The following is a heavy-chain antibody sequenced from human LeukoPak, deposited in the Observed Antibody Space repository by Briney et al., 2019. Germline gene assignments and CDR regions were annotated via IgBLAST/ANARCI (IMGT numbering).Heavy chain of an antibody. CDR3: ARRRIQLWLSQPFDY. CDR1: GGSINTGNYY. CDR2: IYYSGST. V-gene: IGHV4-39*07. D-gene: IGHD5-18*01. J-gene: IGHJ4*02. Sequence: SETLSLTCTVSGGSINTGNYYWGWIRQPPGKGLEWIGTIYYSGSTNYNPSLKSRVTISVDTSKNQFSLKLSSVTAADTAVYYCARRRIQLWLSQPFDYWGQGTLVTVSS.